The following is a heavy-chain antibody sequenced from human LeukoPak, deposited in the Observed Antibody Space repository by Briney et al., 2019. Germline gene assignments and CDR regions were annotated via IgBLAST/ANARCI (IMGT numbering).Heavy chain of an antibody. Sequence: EASVKVSCKVSGYTLTELSMHWVRQATGQGLEWMGWMNPNSGNTGYAQKFQGRVTMTRNTSISTAYMELSSLRSEDTAVYYCARDVGHGDYWFDYWGQGTLVTASS. D-gene: IGHD4-17*01. CDR2: MNPNSGNT. CDR1: GYTLTELS. CDR3: ARDVGHGDYWFDY. V-gene: IGHV1-8*01. J-gene: IGHJ4*02.